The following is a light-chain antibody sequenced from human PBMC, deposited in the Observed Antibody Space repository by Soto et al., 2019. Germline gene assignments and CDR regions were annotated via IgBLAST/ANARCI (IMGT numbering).Light chain of an antibody. J-gene: IGKJ1*01. V-gene: IGKV2-28*01. CDR1: QNLLHIGGYHS. Sequence: EIVVTQSPLSLSVTPGEPASISCRSSQNLLHIGGYHSLDWYVQKPGQSPQLLIFLGSYRASGVPDRFSGSGSGTDVTLRILRVGAEDVGVYYCMQAVYTRTFGPGTKVEIK. CDR3: MQAVYTRT. CDR2: LGS.